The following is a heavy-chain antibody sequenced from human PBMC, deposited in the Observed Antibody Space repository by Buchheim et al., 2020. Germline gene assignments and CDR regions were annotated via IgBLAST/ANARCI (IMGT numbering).Heavy chain of an antibody. V-gene: IGHV3-30*04. Sequence: QVQLVESGGGVVQPGRSLRLSCAASGFTFSSYAMHWVRQAPGKGLEWVAVISYDGSNKYYADSVKGRFTISRDNSKNTRYLQMNSLRAEDTAVYYCARGVYYYGSGSDPPLYWGQGTL. D-gene: IGHD3-10*01. J-gene: IGHJ4*02. CDR2: ISYDGSNK. CDR1: GFTFSSYA. CDR3: ARGVYYYGSGSDPPLY.